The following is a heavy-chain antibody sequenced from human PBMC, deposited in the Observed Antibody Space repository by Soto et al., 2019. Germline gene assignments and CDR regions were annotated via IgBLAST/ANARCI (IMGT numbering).Heavy chain of an antibody. J-gene: IGHJ5*02. CDR3: ARVPPRDFDYYDMGNWFDP. CDR2: IIPIFGTA. V-gene: IGHV1-69*13. D-gene: IGHD3-22*01. CDR1: GGTFSSYA. Sequence: ASVKVSCKASGGTFSSYAISWVRQAPGQGLEWMGGIIPIFGTANYAQKFQGRVKITADESTSTAYMELSSLRSEDTAVYFCARVPPRDFDYYDMGNWFDPWGQGTLVTVSS.